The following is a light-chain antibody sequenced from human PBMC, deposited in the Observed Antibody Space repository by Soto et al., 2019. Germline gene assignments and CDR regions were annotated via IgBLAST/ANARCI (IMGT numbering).Light chain of an antibody. CDR2: GAS. J-gene: IGKJ1*01. Sequence: EIVMTQSPATLSESPGERATLSCRASQSVSSNLAWYQQKPGQAPRLLIYGASTRATGIPARFSGSGSGTEFTLTISSLQSEDFAVYYCQQYNNWPTTFGQGTKVEIK. CDR3: QQYNNWPTT. V-gene: IGKV3-15*01. CDR1: QSVSSN.